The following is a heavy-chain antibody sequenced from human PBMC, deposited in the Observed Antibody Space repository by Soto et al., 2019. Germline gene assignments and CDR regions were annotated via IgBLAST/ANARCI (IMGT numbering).Heavy chain of an antibody. Sequence: GGSLRLSCAASGFTFSSYGMHWVRQAPGKGLEWVAVISYDGSNKYYADSVKGRFTISRDNSKNTLYLQMNSLRAEDTAVYYFSKDLVVGLLLPYFNYYVMDVWGQGSTVTVSS. CDR2: ISYDGSNK. J-gene: IGHJ6*02. V-gene: IGHV3-30*18. CDR3: SKDLVVGLLLPYFNYYVMDV. CDR1: GFTFSSYG. D-gene: IGHD2-15*01.